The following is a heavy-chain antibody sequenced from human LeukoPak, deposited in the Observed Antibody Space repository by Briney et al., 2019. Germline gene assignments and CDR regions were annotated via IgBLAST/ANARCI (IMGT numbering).Heavy chain of an antibody. D-gene: IGHD6-19*01. Sequence: GGSLRLSCVGSGFIFNNYAMHWVRHPPGKGLEWVSCISWNSGSIDYADSVKGRFTISRDNAKNSLYLQMNSLRVEDTAFYYCAKDNRRHYTSGPNPDSLHWGQGALVTVSS. CDR3: AKDNRRHYTSGPNPDSLH. J-gene: IGHJ4*02. CDR2: ISWNSGSI. V-gene: IGHV3-9*01. CDR1: GFIFNNYA.